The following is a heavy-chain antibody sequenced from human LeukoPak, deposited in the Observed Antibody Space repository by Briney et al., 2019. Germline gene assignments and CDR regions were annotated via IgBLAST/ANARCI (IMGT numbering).Heavy chain of an antibody. CDR3: ARVIGYCSGGSCYSNPNTPWFDP. V-gene: IGHV4-61*01. CDR2: IYYSGST. D-gene: IGHD2-15*01. CDR1: GGSISSGSYY. J-gene: IGHJ5*02. Sequence: PSQTLSLTCTVSGGSISSGSYYWSWIRQPPGKGLEWIGYIYYSGSTNYNPSLKSRVTISVDTSKNQFSLKLSSVTAADTAVYYCARVIGYCSGGSCYSNPNTPWFDPWGQGTLVTVSS.